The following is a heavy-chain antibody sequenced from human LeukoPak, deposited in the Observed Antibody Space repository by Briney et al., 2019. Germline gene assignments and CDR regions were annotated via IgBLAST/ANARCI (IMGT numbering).Heavy chain of an antibody. CDR3: AKADTAHYYFDY. J-gene: IGHJ4*02. CDR1: GFTFSSYW. CDR2: IRYDVSNK. D-gene: IGHD5-18*01. V-gene: IGHV3-30*02. Sequence: GGSMRLSCAASGFTFSSYWMSWVRQAPGKGLEWVAFIRYDVSNKYYADSVKGRFTISRDNSKNTLYLQMNSLRAEDTAVYYCAKADTAHYYFDYWGQGTLVTVSS.